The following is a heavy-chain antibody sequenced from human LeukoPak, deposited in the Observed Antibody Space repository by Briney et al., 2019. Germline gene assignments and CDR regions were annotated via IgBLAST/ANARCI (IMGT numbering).Heavy chain of an antibody. CDR1: GYSISSGYY. V-gene: IGHV4-38-2*02. J-gene: IGHJ4*02. Sequence: SETLSLTCAVSGYSISSGYYWGWFRQPPGKGLEWIGSIYHSGSTYYNPSLKSRVTISVDTSKNQFSLKLSSVTAADTAVYYCARDPPGRWGQSGASTLDYWGQGTLVTVSS. CDR2: IYHSGST. D-gene: IGHD1-26*01. CDR3: ARDPPGRWGQSGASTLDY.